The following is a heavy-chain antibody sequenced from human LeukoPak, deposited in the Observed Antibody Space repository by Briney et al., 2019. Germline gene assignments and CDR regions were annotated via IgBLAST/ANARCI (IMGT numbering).Heavy chain of an antibody. J-gene: IGHJ4*02. CDR3: ARGGRTVTTFLNY. CDR2: INHSGST. Sequence: SETLCLTCAVSGGSFSDYYWSWVRQPPGKGLEWIGEINHSGSTNYNPSPKSRVTISVDKSKNQFSLKLSSLTAADTAMYYCARGGRTVTTFLNYWGQGTLVTVSS. D-gene: IGHD4-17*01. V-gene: IGHV4-34*01. CDR1: GGSFSDYY.